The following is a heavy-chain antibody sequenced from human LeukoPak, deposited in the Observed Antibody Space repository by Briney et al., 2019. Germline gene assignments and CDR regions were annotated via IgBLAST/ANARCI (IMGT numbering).Heavy chain of an antibody. V-gene: IGHV4-61*05. CDR3: ARGGYCGGDCYFYY. CDR1: GGSISSSTDY. CDR2: IYYSGDT. J-gene: IGHJ4*02. D-gene: IGHD2-21*02. Sequence: SETLSLTCTVSGGSISSSTDYWGWIRQAPGKGLEWIGYIYYSGDTNYNPSLQSRVTVSVDTSKNQFSLRLTSVSAADTAVYYCARGGYCGGDCYFYYWGQGTLVTVSS.